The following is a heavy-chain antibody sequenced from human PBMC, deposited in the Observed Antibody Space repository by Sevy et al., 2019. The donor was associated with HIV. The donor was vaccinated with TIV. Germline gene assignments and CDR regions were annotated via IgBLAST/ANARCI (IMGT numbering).Heavy chain of an antibody. CDR1: GYTFTRYE. J-gene: IGHJ4*02. Sequence: ASVKVSCQASGYTFTRYEIHWVRQAPGQGLEWMGIINPNGGSTGYAQNFQGRVTMTRDTSTSTVYMELSSLRSDDTAVYYCARATSCGGDCYYFDSWGQGTLVTVS. V-gene: IGHV1-46*01. CDR2: INPNGGST. D-gene: IGHD2-21*02. CDR3: ARATSCGGDCYYFDS.